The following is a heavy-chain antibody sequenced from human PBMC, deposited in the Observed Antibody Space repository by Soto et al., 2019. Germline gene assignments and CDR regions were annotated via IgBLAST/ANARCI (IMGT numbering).Heavy chain of an antibody. V-gene: IGHV3-48*01. CDR1: GFTFSSYS. Sequence: GGSLRLSCAASGFTFSSYSMNWVRQAPGKGLEWVSYISSSSSTIYYADSVEGRFTISRDNSKNSLYLQMNSLRAEDTAVYYCASNQDFDHWGQGTLVIVSS. CDR3: ASNQDFDH. CDR2: ISSSSSTI. J-gene: IGHJ4*02.